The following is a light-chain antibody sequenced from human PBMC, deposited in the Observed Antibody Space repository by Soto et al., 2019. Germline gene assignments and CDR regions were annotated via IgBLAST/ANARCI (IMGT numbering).Light chain of an antibody. Sequence: DIVLTQSAGTLSLSPGERATLSCRATQSVSSSYFAWYQQKPGQAPRLLIYGASSRATGIRDRFSGSGSGTGYTPTISRLGRIDFAVDYCQQADSTPRTFGHGTKVEI. CDR1: QSVSSSY. CDR2: GAS. CDR3: QQADSTPRT. J-gene: IGKJ1*01. V-gene: IGKV3-20*01.